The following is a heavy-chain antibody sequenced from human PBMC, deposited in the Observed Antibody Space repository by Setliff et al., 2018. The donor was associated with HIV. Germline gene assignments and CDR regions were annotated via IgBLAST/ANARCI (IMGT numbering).Heavy chain of an antibody. D-gene: IGHD4-17*01. Sequence: ASVKVSCKASGYTFTSYYMHWVRQAPGQGLEWMGIINPSGGSTSHAQKFQGRVTMTRDTSTSTVYMELSSLRSEDTAVYYCARAGYDYGDLSGMDVWGQGTTVTVSS. V-gene: IGHV1-46*01. CDR1: GYTFTSYY. CDR2: INPSGGST. CDR3: ARAGYDYGDLSGMDV. J-gene: IGHJ6*02.